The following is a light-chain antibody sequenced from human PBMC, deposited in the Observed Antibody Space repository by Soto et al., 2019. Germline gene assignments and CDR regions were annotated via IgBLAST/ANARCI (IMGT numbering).Light chain of an antibody. CDR2: GAS. Sequence: EIVLTQSPGTLSLSPGERATLSCRASQSVSSRFLAWYQQKPGQAPKVLIYGASTRATGIPDRFSGSGSGTDFTLIISRLEPEDFAVYYCQQYESSRTFGQGTKVEMK. CDR3: QQYESSRT. J-gene: IGKJ1*01. V-gene: IGKV3-20*01. CDR1: QSVSSRF.